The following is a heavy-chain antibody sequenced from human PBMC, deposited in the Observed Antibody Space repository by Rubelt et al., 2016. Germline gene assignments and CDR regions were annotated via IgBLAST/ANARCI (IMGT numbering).Heavy chain of an antibody. CDR1: GGSISSYY. CDR3: AGGITIFGVASGYFDY. J-gene: IGHJ4*02. D-gene: IGHD3-3*01. Sequence: QVQLQESGPGLVKPSETLSLTCTVSGGSISSYYWSWIRQPPGKGLAWIGYIYSSGSTNYNPSLKSRVTIAVDTSKNQFSLKLSSVPAADTAVYYCAGGITIFGVASGYFDYWGQGTLVTVSS. CDR2: IYSSGST. V-gene: IGHV4-59*01.